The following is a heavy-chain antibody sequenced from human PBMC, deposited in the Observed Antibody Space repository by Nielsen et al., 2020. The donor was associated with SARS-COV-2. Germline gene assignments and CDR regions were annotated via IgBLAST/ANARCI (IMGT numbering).Heavy chain of an antibody. CDR3: AKGAYYYDSSGYN. CDR1: GFTFSSYG. J-gene: IGHJ4*02. Sequence: GESLKISCAASGFTFSSYGMHWVRQAPGKGLEWVAVISYDGSNKYYADSVKGRFTISRDNFKNTLYLQMNSLRAEDTAVYYCAKGAYYYDSSGYNWGQGTLVTVSS. CDR2: ISYDGSNK. V-gene: IGHV3-30*18. D-gene: IGHD3-22*01.